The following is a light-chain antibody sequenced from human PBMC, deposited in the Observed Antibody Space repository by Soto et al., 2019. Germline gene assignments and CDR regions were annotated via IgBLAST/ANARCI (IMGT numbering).Light chain of an antibody. Sequence: DIVMTQSPDSLAVSLGERATINCKSSQSIFYSSNNKNYLAWYQQKPGQPPKLLIYWASTRESGVPDRFSGSGSGTDFTLTISSLQSEDFAVYYCQQYNNWPPRLTFGGGTKVDI. V-gene: IGKV4-1*01. CDR2: WAS. CDR3: QQYNNWPPRLT. CDR1: QSIFYSSNNKNY. J-gene: IGKJ4*01.